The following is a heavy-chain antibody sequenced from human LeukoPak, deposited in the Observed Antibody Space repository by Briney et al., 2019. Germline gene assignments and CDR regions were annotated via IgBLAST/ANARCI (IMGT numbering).Heavy chain of an antibody. Sequence: ASVKVSCRASGYTFTIYGVSWVRHAPGQGLEWMGWISAYNGNTNYAQKLQGRVTLTTDTSTSTAYMELRSLRSDDTAVYYCARAPITGTYIFDYWGQGTLVTVSS. CDR1: GYTFTIYG. D-gene: IGHD1-20*01. V-gene: IGHV1-18*01. CDR2: ISAYNGNT. J-gene: IGHJ4*02. CDR3: ARAPITGTYIFDY.